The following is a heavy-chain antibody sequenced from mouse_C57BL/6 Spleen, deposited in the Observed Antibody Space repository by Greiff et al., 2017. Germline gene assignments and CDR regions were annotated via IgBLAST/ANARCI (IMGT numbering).Heavy chain of an antibody. J-gene: IGHJ4*01. Sequence: VQLQQPGAELVKPGASVKMSCKASGYTFTSYWITWVKQRPGQGLAWIGDIYPGSGSTNYNEKFKSKATLTVDTSSSTAYMQLSSLTSEDSAVYYCAAPHYYGSNYYAMDYWGQGTSVTVSS. D-gene: IGHD1-1*01. CDR1: GYTFTSYW. V-gene: IGHV1-55*01. CDR2: IYPGSGST. CDR3: AAPHYYGSNYYAMDY.